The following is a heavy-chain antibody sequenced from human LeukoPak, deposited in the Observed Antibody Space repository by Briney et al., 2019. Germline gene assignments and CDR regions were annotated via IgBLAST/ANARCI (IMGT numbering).Heavy chain of an antibody. CDR1: GFTFSSYA. Sequence: GRSLRLSCAASGFTFSSYAMHWVRQAPGKGLEYVSAISSNGGSTYYANSVKGRFTISRDNSKNTLYLQMGSLRAEDMAVYYCARDRDPGLYYYDSSGYYGFDPWGQGTLVTVSS. CDR3: ARDRDPGLYYYDSSGYYGFDP. V-gene: IGHV3-64*01. D-gene: IGHD3-22*01. CDR2: ISSNGGST. J-gene: IGHJ5*02.